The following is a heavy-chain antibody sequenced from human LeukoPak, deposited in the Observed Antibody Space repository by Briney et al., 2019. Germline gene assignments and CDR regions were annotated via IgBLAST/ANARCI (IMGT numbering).Heavy chain of an antibody. J-gene: IGHJ3*02. V-gene: IGHV4-61*02. CDR1: GGSISSGSYY. CDR3: ARDVLLWFGEFHGAFDI. Sequence: PSETLSLTCTVSGGSISSGSYYWSWIRQPAGKGLEWIGRIYTSGSTNYNPSLKSRATISVDTSKNQFSLKLSSVTAADTAVYYCARDVLLWFGEFHGAFDIWGQGTMVTVSS. D-gene: IGHD3-10*01. CDR2: IYTSGST.